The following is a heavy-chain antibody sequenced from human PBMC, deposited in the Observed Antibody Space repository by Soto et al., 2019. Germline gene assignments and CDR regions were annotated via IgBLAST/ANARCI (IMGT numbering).Heavy chain of an antibody. CDR3: AREGLDTAGFFDV. CDR1: GFTFSSYW. D-gene: IGHD6-13*01. CDR2: IEGDGSST. Sequence: PGGSLRLSCAASGFTFSSYWMHWVRQAPGKGLEWVSRIEGDGSSTTSADSVKGRFTVSRDDARNTLYLQMSSLRADDTAIYYCAREGLDTAGFFDVWGQGKMVTVSS. V-gene: IGHV3-74*01. J-gene: IGHJ3*01.